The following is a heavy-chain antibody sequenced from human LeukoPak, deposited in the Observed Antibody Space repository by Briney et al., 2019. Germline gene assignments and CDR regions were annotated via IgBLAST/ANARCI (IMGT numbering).Heavy chain of an antibody. D-gene: IGHD3-9*01. Sequence: ASVTVSCKASGYRFTSYGISWVRQAPGQGLEWMGWISAYNGNTNYAQKLQGRVTMTTDTSTSTAYMELGSLRSDDTAVYYCARGGDGDILTGLVFDYWGQGTLVTVSS. CDR3: ARGGDGDILTGLVFDY. CDR1: GYRFTSYG. CDR2: ISAYNGNT. J-gene: IGHJ4*02. V-gene: IGHV1-18*01.